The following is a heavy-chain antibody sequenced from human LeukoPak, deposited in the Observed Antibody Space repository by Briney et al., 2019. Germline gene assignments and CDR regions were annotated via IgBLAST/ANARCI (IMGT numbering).Heavy chain of an antibody. V-gene: IGHV1-69*05. CDR1: GYTFTSYG. CDR3: ARGQFTEAQAFEVDAFDI. J-gene: IGHJ3*02. Sequence: ASVKVSCKASGYTFTSYGISWVRQAPGQGLEWMGGIIPIFGTANYAQKFQGRVTITTDESMSTAYMELSSLRSEDTAVYYCARGQFTEAQAFEVDAFDIWGQGTMVTVSS. D-gene: IGHD3-3*02. CDR2: IIPIFGTA.